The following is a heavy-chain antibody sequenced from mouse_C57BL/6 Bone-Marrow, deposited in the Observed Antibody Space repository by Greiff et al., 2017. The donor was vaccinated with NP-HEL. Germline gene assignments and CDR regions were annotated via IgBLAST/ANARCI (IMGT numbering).Heavy chain of an antibody. V-gene: IGHV1-22*01. CDR3: ARDSHYYSDAMDY. CDR2: INPNNGGT. Sequence: EVMLQQSGPELVKPGASVKMSCKASGYTFTDYNMHWVKQSHGKSLEWIGYINPNNGGTSYNQKFKGKATLTVNKSSSTAYMELRSLTSEDSAVYYCARDSHYYSDAMDYWGQGTSVTVSS. D-gene: IGHD1-1*01. CDR1: GYTFTDYN. J-gene: IGHJ4*01.